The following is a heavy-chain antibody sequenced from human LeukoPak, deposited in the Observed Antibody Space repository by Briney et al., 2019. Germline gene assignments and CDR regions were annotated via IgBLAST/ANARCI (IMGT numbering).Heavy chain of an antibody. CDR1: GFTFSSYS. J-gene: IGHJ4*02. CDR2: ISSSRSYI. V-gene: IGHV3-21*01. Sequence: TGGSLRLSCAASGFTFSSYSMNWVRQAPGKGLEWVSFISSSRSYIYYADSVKGRSTISRDNAKSSLYLQMNSLRAEDTAVYYCGRGHWGLDYWGQGALVTVSS. CDR3: GRGHWGLDY. D-gene: IGHD7-27*01.